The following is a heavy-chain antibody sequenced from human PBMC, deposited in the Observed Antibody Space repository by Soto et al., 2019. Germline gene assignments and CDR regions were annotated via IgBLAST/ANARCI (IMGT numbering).Heavy chain of an antibody. CDR3: ARAGAHCSGGSCYSEENYYYYYGMDV. J-gene: IGHJ6*01. D-gene: IGHD2-15*01. CDR1: GDSVSSNSAA. V-gene: IGHV6-1*01. CDR2: TYYRSKWYN. Sequence: PSQTLSLTCAISGDSVSSNSAAWNWIRQSPSRGLEWLGRTYYRSKWYNDYAVSVKSRITINPDTSKNQFSLQLNSVTPEDTAVYYCARAGAHCSGGSCYSEENYYYYYGMDV.